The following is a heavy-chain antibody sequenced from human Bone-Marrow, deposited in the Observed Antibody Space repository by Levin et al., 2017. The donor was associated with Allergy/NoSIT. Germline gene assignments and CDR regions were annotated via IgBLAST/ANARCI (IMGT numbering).Heavy chain of an antibody. CDR2: MSKDGSHK. J-gene: IGHJ4*02. CDR1: GFTFRSYT. D-gene: IGHD3-3*01. CDR3: ARQSPQDASGLDY. V-gene: IGHV3-30*04. Sequence: LSLTCAASGFTFRSYTVHWVRQAPGKGLQWVAVMSKDGSHKYYADSVKGRFTISRDNSKSTLYLQLNSLRAEDTAVYYCARQSPQDASGLDYWGQGTLVTVSS.